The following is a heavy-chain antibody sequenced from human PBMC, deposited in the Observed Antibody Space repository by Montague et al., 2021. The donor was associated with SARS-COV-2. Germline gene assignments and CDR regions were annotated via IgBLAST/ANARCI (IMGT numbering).Heavy chain of an antibody. Sequence: SLRLSCAVSDLSFGRYAIHWVRQRPGGGLQWVSLIHGQSPDVYYADSVRGRFTISRDNAKNSVFLQMTGLRREDTAVYHCVREGFASTMVGENWFAPWGQGTLVTVAS. V-gene: IGHV3-43*02. J-gene: IGHJ5*02. D-gene: IGHD3-10*01. CDR1: DLSFGRYA. CDR2: IHGQSPDV. CDR3: VREGFASTMVGENWFAP.